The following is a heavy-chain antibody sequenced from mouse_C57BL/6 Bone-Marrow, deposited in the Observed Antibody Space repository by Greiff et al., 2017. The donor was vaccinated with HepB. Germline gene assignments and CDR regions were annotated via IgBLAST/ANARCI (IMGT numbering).Heavy chain of an antibody. CDR2: IDPENGDT. V-gene: IGHV14-4*01. Sequence: EVQLQQSGAELVRPGASVKLSCTASGFNIKDDYMHWVKQRPEQGLEWIGWIDPENGDTEYASKFQGKATITADTSSNTAYLQLSSLTSEDNAVYYCFIYYYGSSSIDGAMDYWGQGTSVTVSS. J-gene: IGHJ4*01. CDR1: GFNIKDDY. CDR3: FIYYYGSSSIDGAMDY. D-gene: IGHD1-1*01.